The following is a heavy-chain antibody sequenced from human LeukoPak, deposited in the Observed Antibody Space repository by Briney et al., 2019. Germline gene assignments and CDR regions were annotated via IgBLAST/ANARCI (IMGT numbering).Heavy chain of an antibody. CDR1: GGSFSGYS. CDR3: ARGLYSGSPRDAFDI. CDR2: INHSGSS. D-gene: IGHD5-12*01. Sequence: KPSETLSLTCAVYGGSFSGYSWSWIRKPPGKGLEWIGEINHSGSSNYNPSLKGRINISVDTSKSQFSLNLISVTAADTAVYYCARGLYSGSPRDAFDIWGQGTMVTVS. J-gene: IGHJ3*02. V-gene: IGHV4-34*01.